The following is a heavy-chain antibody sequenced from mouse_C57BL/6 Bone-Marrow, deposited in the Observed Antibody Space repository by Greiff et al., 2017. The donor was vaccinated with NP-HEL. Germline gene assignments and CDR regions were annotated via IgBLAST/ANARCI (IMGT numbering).Heavy chain of an antibody. CDR2: INPSNGGT. CDR3: ASYYYGSSYVAFAY. CDR1: GYTFTSYW. Sequence: QVHVKQPGTELVKPGASVKLSCKASGYTFTSYWMHWVKQRPGQGLEWIGNINPSNGGTNYNEKFKSKATLTVDKSSSTAYMQLSSLTSEDSAVYYCASYYYGSSYVAFAYWGQGTLVTVSA. J-gene: IGHJ3*01. D-gene: IGHD1-1*01. V-gene: IGHV1-53*01.